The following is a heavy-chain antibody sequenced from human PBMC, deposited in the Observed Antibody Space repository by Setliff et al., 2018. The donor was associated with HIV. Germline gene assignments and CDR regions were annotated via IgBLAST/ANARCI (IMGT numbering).Heavy chain of an antibody. CDR3: ASANFWSGYYGY. J-gene: IGHJ4*02. CDR2: INYSGST. Sequence: PSETLSLTCTVSGGSISSSNYYWGWLRQPPGKGLEWIGSINYSGSTYSNPSLKSRVTISVDTSNNQFSLKLSSVTAADTAVYYCASANFWSGYYGYWGQGTLVTVSS. D-gene: IGHD3-3*01. CDR1: GGSISSSNYY. V-gene: IGHV4-39*07.